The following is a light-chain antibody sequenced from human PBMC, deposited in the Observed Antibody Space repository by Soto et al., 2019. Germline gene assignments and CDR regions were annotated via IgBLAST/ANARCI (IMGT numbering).Light chain of an antibody. J-gene: IGKJ3*01. CDR1: QGIGTY. CDR2: AAS. Sequence: DIQLTQSSSFLSASVGDRVTITCRASQGIGTYVAWYQQKPGTAPNLLIYAASTLQSGVPSRFSGSGSGTEFTLTISSLQPDDFATYYCQQSFTFGPGTKVDIK. CDR3: QQSFT. V-gene: IGKV1-9*01.